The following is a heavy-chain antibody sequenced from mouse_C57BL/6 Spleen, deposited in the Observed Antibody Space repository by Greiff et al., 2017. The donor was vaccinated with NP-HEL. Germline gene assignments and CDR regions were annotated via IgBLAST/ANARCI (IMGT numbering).Heavy chain of an antibody. CDR3: AREGDSKKENYFDY. CDR1: GFSLTSYG. V-gene: IGHV2-2*01. D-gene: IGHD2-5*01. Sequence: QVHVKQSGPGLVQPSQSLSITCTVSGFSLTSYGVHWVRQSPGKGLEWLGVIWSGGSTDYNAAFISRLSISKDNSKSQVFFKMNRLQADDTAIYYCAREGDSKKENYFDYWGQGTTLTVSS. CDR2: IWSGGST. J-gene: IGHJ2*01.